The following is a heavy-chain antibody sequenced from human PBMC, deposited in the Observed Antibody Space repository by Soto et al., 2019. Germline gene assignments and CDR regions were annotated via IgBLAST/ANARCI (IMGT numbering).Heavy chain of an antibody. D-gene: IGHD1-26*01. CDR2: STAYNRNT. V-gene: IGHV1-18*01. CDR3: ARASVAATNVVYDWFAP. Sequence: GASVNVSCKASGYTFTSYGISWVRQAPGLGLEWMGWSTAYNRNTNYAQKVQGRVTMTTDSSTSTAYMELRSLRCDDTAVYYCARASVAATNVVYDWFAPWGQGTLVTVSS. J-gene: IGHJ5*02. CDR1: GYTFTSYG.